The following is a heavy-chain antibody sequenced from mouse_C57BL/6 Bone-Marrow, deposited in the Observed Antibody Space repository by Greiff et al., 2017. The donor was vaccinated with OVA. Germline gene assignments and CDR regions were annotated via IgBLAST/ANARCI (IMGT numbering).Heavy chain of an antibody. D-gene: IGHD2-4*01. CDR2: IRSKSNNYAT. Sequence: EVQVVESGGGLVQPKGSLKLSCAASGFSFNTYAMNWVRQAPGKGLEWVARIRSKSNNYATYYADSVKDRFTISSDDSESMLYLQMNNLKTEDTAMYYCVRQGGYDYERGQGTTLTVSS. V-gene: IGHV10-1*01. J-gene: IGHJ2*01. CDR3: VRQGGYDYE. CDR1: GFSFNTYA.